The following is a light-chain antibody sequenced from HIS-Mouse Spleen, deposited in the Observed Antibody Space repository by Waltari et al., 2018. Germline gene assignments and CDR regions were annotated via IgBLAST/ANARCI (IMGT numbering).Light chain of an antibody. CDR2: STN. CDR3: VLYMGSGIWV. J-gene: IGLJ3*02. Sequence: QTVVTQEPSFSVSPGGTVTLPCGLSSGPVSTSYYPSWYQQTPGQAPRTLIYSTNTRPSGVPDRFSGSILGNKAALTITGAQADDESDYYCVLYMGSGIWVFGGGTKLTVL. V-gene: IGLV8-61*01. CDR1: SGPVSTSYY.